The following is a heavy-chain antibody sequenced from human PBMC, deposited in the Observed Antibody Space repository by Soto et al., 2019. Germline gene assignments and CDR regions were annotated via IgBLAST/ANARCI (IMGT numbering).Heavy chain of an antibody. CDR1: GFTVSSNY. CDR2: IYSGSST. V-gene: IGHV3-66*01. J-gene: IGHJ4*02. CDR3: ATAKLLLPWLFEY. Sequence: GGSMRHSCAVSGFTVSSNYMSCVSHASGKGLKFVYVIYSGSSTPSADSVKGRFTISRDDSKNTLFLQMNSLRAEETAVYYCATAKLLLPWLFEYRGQGTLVTVSS. D-gene: IGHD2-15*01.